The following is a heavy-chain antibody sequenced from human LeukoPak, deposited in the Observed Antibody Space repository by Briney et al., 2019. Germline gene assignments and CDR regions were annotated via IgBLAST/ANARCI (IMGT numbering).Heavy chain of an antibody. J-gene: IGHJ4*02. CDR2: ISAYNGNT. CDR3: ARDHLAESSGWIQTFDY. Sequence: GASVKVSCKTSGYTFTNYGISWVRQAPGQGLEWMGWISAYNGNTNYTQNLQGRVSMTRDTSTSTVYMELSSLRSEDTAVYYCARDHLAESSGWIQTFDYWGQGTLVTVSS. D-gene: IGHD6-19*01. CDR1: GYTFTNYG. V-gene: IGHV1-18*01.